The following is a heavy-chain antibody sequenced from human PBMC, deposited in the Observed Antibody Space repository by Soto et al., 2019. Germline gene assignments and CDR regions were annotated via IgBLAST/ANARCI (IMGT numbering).Heavy chain of an antibody. V-gene: IGHV3-66*01. CDR1: GFTVSSNY. Sequence: GGSLRLSCAASGFTVSSNYMSWVRQAPGKGLEWVSVIYSGGSTYYADSVKGRFTISRDNSKNTLYLQMNSLRAEDTAVYYCARGEGIAAAGEYFDYWGKGTLVTVSS. J-gene: IGHJ4*02. CDR3: ARGEGIAAAGEYFDY. CDR2: IYSGGST. D-gene: IGHD6-13*01.